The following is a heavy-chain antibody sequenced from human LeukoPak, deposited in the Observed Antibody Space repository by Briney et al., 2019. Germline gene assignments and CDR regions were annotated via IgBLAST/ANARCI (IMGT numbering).Heavy chain of an antibody. J-gene: IGHJ6*03. CDR2: IIPIFGTA. CDR1: RGTFSSYG. CDR3: VLRGAAVYYYYMDV. Sequence: GASEKVSCKTSRGTFSSYGISWVRQAPGQGLEWMGGIIPIFGTANYAQKFQGRVTITADESTSTAYMELSSLRSEDTAVYYCVLRGAAVYYYYMDVWGKGTTVTISS. V-gene: IGHV1-69*13.